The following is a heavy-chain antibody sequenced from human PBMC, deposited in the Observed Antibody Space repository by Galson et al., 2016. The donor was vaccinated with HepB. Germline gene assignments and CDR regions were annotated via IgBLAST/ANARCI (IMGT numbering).Heavy chain of an antibody. CDR3: AGRGRQDIGGNYYYDLDV. V-gene: IGHV1-69*13. CDR1: GDTFSTFA. J-gene: IGHJ6*02. D-gene: IGHD3-10*01. CDR2: IIPLFGTA. Sequence: SVKVSCKASGDTFSTFALSWVRQAPGQGLEWTGGIIPLFGTADHAQKFKDRVTITADESTTTAYMELRSLRSEDTAVYYCAGRGRQDIGGNYYYDLDVWGQGTTVAVTS.